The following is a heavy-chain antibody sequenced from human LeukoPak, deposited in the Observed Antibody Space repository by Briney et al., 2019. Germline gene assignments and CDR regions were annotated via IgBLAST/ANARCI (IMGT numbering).Heavy chain of an antibody. CDR3: AREGSDWFDP. Sequence: SETLSLTCTVSGGSINSGSYYWSWIRQPAGKGLEWIGRIYTSGSTNYNPSLKSRVTISVDTSKNQFSLKLSSVTAADTAVYYCAREGSDWFDPWGQGTLVTVSS. CDR1: GGSINSGSYY. J-gene: IGHJ5*02. V-gene: IGHV4-61*02. CDR2: IYTSGST. D-gene: IGHD2-15*01.